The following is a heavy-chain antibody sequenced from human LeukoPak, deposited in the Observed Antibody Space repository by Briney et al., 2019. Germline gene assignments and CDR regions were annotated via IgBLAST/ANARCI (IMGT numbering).Heavy chain of an antibody. CDR3: ARDIYSFSSGYDLFDY. J-gene: IGHJ4*02. V-gene: IGHV3-21*01. CDR2: ISSSSSYI. Sequence: GGSLRLSCAASGFTFSSYSMNWVRQAPGKGLEWVPSISSSSSYIYYADSVKGRFTISRDNAKNSLYPQMNSLRAEDTAVYYCARDIYSFSSGYDLFDYWGQGTLVTVSS. CDR1: GFTFSSYS. D-gene: IGHD5-12*01.